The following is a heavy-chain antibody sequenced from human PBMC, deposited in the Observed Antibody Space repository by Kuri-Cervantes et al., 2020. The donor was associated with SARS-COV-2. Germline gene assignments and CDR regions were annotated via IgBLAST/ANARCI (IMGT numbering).Heavy chain of an antibody. CDR3: AGEVLDAFDI. CDR1: GFTFTSHA. Sequence: GESLKISCAVSGFTFTSHAMHWVRQAPGSGLEWVALISYDGSNKYYADSVKGRFTISRDNSKNTLYLQMNSLRAEDTAVYYCAGEVLDAFDIWGQGTMVTVSS. J-gene: IGHJ3*02. CDR2: ISYDGSNK. V-gene: IGHV3-30-3*01. D-gene: IGHD3-10*01.